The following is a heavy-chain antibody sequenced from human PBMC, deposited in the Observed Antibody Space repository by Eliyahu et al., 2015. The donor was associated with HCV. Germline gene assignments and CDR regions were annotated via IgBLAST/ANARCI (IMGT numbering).Heavy chain of an antibody. V-gene: IGHV1-69*01. CDR2: IIPIFGTA. CDR3: ARVPYYYDSSGYGKGYYYGMDV. D-gene: IGHD3-22*01. CDR1: GGTFSSYA. Sequence: QVQLVQSGAEVKKPGSSVKVSCKASGGTFSSYAISWVRQAPGQGLEWMGGIIPIFGTANYAQKFQGRVTITADESTSTAYMELSSLRSEDTAVYYCARVPYYYDSSGYGKGYYYGMDVWGQGTTVTVSS. J-gene: IGHJ6*02.